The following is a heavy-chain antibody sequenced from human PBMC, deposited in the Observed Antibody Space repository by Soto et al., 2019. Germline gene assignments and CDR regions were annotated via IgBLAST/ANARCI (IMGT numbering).Heavy chain of an antibody. CDR3: ARKAYCSSTGCYSDAFDI. Sequence: QVQLVQSGAEVKKPGASVKVSCKASGYTFTSYDINWVRQATGQGLEWMGWMNPNSGNTGYAQKFQGRVTMTRNTSISTAYMELSSLRSEDTAVYYCARKAYCSSTGCYSDAFDIWGQGTMVTVSS. CDR1: GYTFTSYD. D-gene: IGHD2-2*01. V-gene: IGHV1-8*01. J-gene: IGHJ3*02. CDR2: MNPNSGNT.